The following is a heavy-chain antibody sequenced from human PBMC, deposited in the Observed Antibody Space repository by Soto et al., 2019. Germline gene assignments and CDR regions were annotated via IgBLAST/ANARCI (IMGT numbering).Heavy chain of an antibody. CDR1: GDSVRNTNYY. CDR2: IYYTGST. J-gene: IGHJ6*02. D-gene: IGHD3-10*01. V-gene: IGHV4-61*01. Sequence: SETLSLTCTVSGDSVRNTNYYWSWIRQPPGKGLEWIGYIYYTGSTSYNPSLKSRGTISGDTSKNQFSLKLGSVTAADTAVYYCARCNRGVIIYYYYYGMDVGGQGTTVPVSS. CDR3: ARCNRGVIIYYYYYGMDV.